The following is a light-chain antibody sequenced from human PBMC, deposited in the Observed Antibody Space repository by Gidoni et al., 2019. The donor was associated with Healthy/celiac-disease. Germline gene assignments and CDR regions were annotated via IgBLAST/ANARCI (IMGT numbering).Light chain of an antibody. CDR3: QQSYSTLLT. Sequence: MTQSPSSLSASVGDRVTITCRASQSISSYLNWYQQKPGKAPKLLIYAASSFQSGVPSRFSGSGSGTDFTLTISSLQPEDFATYYCQQSYSTLLTFGGGTKVEIK. V-gene: IGKV1-39*01. CDR1: QSISSY. CDR2: AAS. J-gene: IGKJ4*01.